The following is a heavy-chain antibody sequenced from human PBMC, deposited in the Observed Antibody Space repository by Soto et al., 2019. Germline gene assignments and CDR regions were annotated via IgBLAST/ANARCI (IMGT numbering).Heavy chain of an antibody. CDR1: GFTFSSYG. D-gene: IGHD1-26*01. CDR3: AKAVGPLAPSSRVFDC. CDR2: ISYDGRNK. J-gene: IGHJ4*02. Sequence: SGFTFSSYGMHCVRQAPGKGLEWVAVISYDGRNKYYADSVKGRFTISRDNSRNTVYLQMSSLRADDTAVYFCAKAVGPLAPSSRVFDCWGQGTLVTVSS. V-gene: IGHV3-30*12.